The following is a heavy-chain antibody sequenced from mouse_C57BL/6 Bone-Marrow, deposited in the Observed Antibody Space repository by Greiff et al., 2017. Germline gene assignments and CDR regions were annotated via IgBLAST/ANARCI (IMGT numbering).Heavy chain of an antibody. D-gene: IGHD2-4*01. J-gene: IGHJ3*01. CDR2: IDPSDSYT. V-gene: IGHV1-69*01. Sequence: VQLKQPGAELVMPGASVKLSCKASGYTFTSYWMHWVKQRPGQGLEWIGEIDPSDSYTNYNQKFKGKSTLTVDKSSSTAYMQLSSLTSEDSAVYYCAREGYDSWFAYWGQGTLVTVSA. CDR3: AREGYDSWFAY. CDR1: GYTFTSYW.